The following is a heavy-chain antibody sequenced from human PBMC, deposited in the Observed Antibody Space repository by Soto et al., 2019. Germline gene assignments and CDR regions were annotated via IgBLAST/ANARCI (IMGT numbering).Heavy chain of an antibody. CDR2: MNPNSGNT. Sequence: GASVKVSCKASGYAFTSYDINWVRQATGQGLEWMGWMNPNSGNTGYAQKFQGRVTMTRNTSISTAYMELSSLRSEDTAVYYCARGRRYSYGLSWWGQGTLVTSPQ. CDR1: GYAFTSYD. V-gene: IGHV1-8*01. CDR3: ARGRRYSYGLSW. D-gene: IGHD5-18*01. J-gene: IGHJ4*02.